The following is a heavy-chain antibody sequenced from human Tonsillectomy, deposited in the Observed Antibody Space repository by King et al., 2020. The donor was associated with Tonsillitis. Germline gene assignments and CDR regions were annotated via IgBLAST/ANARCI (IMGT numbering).Heavy chain of an antibody. Sequence: VQLVESGGGLVQPGGSLRLSCAASGFTFTTYSMNWVRQAPGKGLEWLSYISTTSSTIYYADSVKVRFTISRDNAKSSLYLQMNSLRAEDTAVYYCVRGREWELRVLDYWGQGTLVTVSS. CDR2: ISTTSSTI. V-gene: IGHV3-48*01. D-gene: IGHD1-26*01. J-gene: IGHJ4*02. CDR3: VRGREWELRVLDY. CDR1: GFTFTTYS.